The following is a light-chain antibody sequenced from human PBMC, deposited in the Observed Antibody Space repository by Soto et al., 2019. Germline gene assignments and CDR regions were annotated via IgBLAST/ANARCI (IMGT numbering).Light chain of an antibody. CDR2: AAS. CDR3: QQSYSTPPT. Sequence: DIQMTQSPSSLSASVGDRVTITCRASRTINTYLTWYQQKPGKAPNLLIYAASSLHTGVPSRFSGSGSGSDFTLTINSLQPEDFATYYCQQSYSTPPTFGQGTRLEIK. V-gene: IGKV1-39*01. CDR1: RTINTY. J-gene: IGKJ2*01.